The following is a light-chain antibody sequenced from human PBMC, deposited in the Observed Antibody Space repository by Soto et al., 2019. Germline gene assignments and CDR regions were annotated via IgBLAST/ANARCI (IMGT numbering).Light chain of an antibody. CDR3: QRRSNWLPFT. J-gene: IGKJ5*01. Sequence: IVWTRSPGTLSLSPGERATLCCSAIQGISSNYLAWYQQRPGQAPRLLIYDASNRATGIPDRFSGSGSGTDFTLTIRRLEPEDFAVYYCQRRSNWLPFTFGQGTRLEIK. CDR1: QGISSNY. V-gene: IGKV3D-20*02. CDR2: DAS.